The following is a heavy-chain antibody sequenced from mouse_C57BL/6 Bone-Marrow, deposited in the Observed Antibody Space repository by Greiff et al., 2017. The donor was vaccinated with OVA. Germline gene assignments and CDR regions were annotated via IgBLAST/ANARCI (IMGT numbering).Heavy chain of an antibody. CDR1: GFSLTSYG. V-gene: IGHV2-5*01. Sequence: QVQLKQSGPGLVQPSQSLSITCTVSGFSLTSYGVHWVRQSPGKGLEWLGVILRGGSTDYNAAFMSRLSITKDNSKSQVFFKMNSLQADDTAIYYGAIPLRPSYYYAMDYWGQGTSVTVSS. CDR3: AIPLRPSYYYAMDY. CDR2: ILRGGST. D-gene: IGHD2-4*01. J-gene: IGHJ4*01.